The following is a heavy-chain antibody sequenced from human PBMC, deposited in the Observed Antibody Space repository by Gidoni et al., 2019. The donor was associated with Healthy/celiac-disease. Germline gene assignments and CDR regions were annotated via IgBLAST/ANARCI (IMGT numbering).Heavy chain of an antibody. Sequence: QVQLQESGPGLVKPSETLSLTCTVPGRSISSYYWSWIRQPPGKGLEWIGYIYYSGSTNYNPSLKSQVTISVDTSKSQFSLKLSSVTAADTAGYYCARGGGLGIGLAYWGQGTLVTVSS. CDR3: ARGGGLGIGLAY. CDR1: GRSISSYY. D-gene: IGHD7-27*01. V-gene: IGHV4-59*01. J-gene: IGHJ4*02. CDR2: IYYSGST.